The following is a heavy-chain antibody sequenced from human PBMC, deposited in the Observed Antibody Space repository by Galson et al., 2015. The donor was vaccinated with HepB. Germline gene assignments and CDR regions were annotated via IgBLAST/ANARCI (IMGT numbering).Heavy chain of an antibody. J-gene: IGHJ3*02. Sequence: LFSSAAGGGFCNAWLSRCSQDPRKGVEGVGRVINKTDGGTTDYAAPVKVRFTISRDESQNTLYLQINSLTAEDTAVYYCERGVRVDYDFPDSVDIWGQGTMVTVSS. CDR3: ERGVRVDYDFPDSVDI. V-gene: IGHV3-15*01. CDR1: GGGFCNAW. CDR2: VINKTDGGTT. D-gene: IGHD3-3*01.